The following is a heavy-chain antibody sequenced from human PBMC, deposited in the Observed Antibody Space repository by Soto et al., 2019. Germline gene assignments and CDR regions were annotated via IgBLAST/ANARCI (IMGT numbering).Heavy chain of an antibody. V-gene: IGHV1-69*12. CDR2: IIPIFGTA. CDR3: ASQMGVTGTYAHYYGMDV. CDR1: GGTFSSYA. D-gene: IGHD1-7*01. Sequence: QVQLVQSGAEVKKPGSSVKVSCKASGGTFSSYAISWVRQAPGQGLEWMGGIIPIFGTANYAQKFQGRVTITADEPTRTAYMELSSLRSEDTAVYYCASQMGVTGTYAHYYGMDVWGQGTTVTVSS. J-gene: IGHJ6*02.